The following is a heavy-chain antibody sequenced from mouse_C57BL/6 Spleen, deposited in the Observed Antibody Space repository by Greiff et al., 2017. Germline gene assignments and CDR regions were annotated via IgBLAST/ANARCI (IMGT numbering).Heavy chain of an antibody. Sequence: EVKVVESGGGLVKPGGSLKLSCAASGFTFSSYAMSWVRQTPEKRLEWVATISDGGSYTYYPDNVKGRFTISRDNAKNNLYLQMSHLKSEDTAMYYCARELSMDYWGQGTSVTVSS. CDR2: ISDGGSYT. J-gene: IGHJ4*01. CDR3: ARELSMDY. CDR1: GFTFSSYA. V-gene: IGHV5-4*01.